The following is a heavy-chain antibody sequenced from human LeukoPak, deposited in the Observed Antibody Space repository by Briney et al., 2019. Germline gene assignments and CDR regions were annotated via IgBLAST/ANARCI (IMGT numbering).Heavy chain of an antibody. D-gene: IGHD2-2*01. CDR1: GGSISRSSYY. CDR2: IYNSGTT. J-gene: IGHJ6*02. V-gene: IGHV4-39*01. Sequence: SETLSLTCTVSGGSISRSSYYWGWIRQPPGKGLDWTVTIYNSGTTYYNPSLKSRVTISVDTSKNQFSLRLSSVTAADTAVYYCARGYPCSGTSCYLDYYYYYGMDVWGQGTTVTVSS. CDR3: ARGYPCSGTSCYLDYYYYYGMDV.